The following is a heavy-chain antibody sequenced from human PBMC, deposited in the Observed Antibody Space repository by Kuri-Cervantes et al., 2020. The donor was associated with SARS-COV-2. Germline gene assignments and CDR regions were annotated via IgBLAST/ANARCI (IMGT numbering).Heavy chain of an antibody. Sequence: GGSLRLSCKASGFRFGIHAMHWVRQAPGRGLEWLSFISFDGDKTYYADSVRGRFTISRDNSENTVSSQMNSLRPEDTAVYYCARDRETTWYYGMDVWGQGTTVTVSS. CDR2: ISFDGDKT. CDR1: GFRFGIHA. J-gene: IGHJ6*02. V-gene: IGHV3-30-3*01. D-gene: IGHD1-14*01. CDR3: ARDRETTWYYGMDV.